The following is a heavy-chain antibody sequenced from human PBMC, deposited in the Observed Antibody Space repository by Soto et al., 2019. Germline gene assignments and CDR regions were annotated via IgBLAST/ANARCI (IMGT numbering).Heavy chain of an antibody. CDR2: INAGNGNT. CDR1: GYTFTRYA. D-gene: IGHD3-9*01. CDR3: AREGTYYDILTGYYIDYDSSGFMAN. Sequence: ASVKVSFKASGYTFTRYAMHWLRQAPGQRLEWMGWINAGNGNTKYSQKFQGRVTITRDTSASTAYMELSSLRSEDTAVYYCAREGTYYDILTGYYIDYDSSGFMANWGQGTLVTVSS. J-gene: IGHJ4*02. V-gene: IGHV1-3*01.